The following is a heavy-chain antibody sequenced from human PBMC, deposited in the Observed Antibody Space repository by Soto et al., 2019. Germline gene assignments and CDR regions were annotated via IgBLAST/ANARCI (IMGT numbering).Heavy chain of an antibody. D-gene: IGHD3-10*01. CDR1: GYTFTSYA. CDR3: ARSRWGGSRLLWFGEVLFDY. Sequence: QVQLVQSGAEVKKPGASVKVSCKASGYTFTSYATHWVRQAPGQRLEWMGWINAGNGNTKYSQKFQGRVTITRDTTASTAYMELSSLRCEDTAMYYCARSRWGGSRLLWFGEVLFDYWCQGGLVTVSS. V-gene: IGHV1-3*01. J-gene: IGHJ4*02. CDR2: INAGNGNT.